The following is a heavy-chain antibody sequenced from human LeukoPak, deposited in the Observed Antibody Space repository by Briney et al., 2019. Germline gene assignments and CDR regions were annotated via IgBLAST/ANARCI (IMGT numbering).Heavy chain of an antibody. J-gene: IGHJ4*02. CDR1: GLTFSSHW. CDR2: ITNDGSST. Sequence: GGSLRLSCAASGLTFSSHWMHWVRQAPGKGLVWVSRITNDGSSTTYADSVKGRFTISRDNAKNMLYLQVNSLRAEDTAVYYCARGEVITTDYFDSWGQGTLVTVSS. D-gene: IGHD3-3*01. CDR3: ARGEVITTDYFDS. V-gene: IGHV3-74*01.